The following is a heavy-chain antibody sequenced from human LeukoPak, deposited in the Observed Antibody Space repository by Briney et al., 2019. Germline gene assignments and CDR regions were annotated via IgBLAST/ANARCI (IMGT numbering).Heavy chain of an antibody. CDR1: GYTFTNYG. CDR3: ARPYDFWSGYYDY. J-gene: IGHJ4*02. Sequence: GASVKVSCKASGYTFTNYGISWVRQAPGQGLEWMGWSSGYNGNTNYAQRLQGRVTMTTDTSTSTAYMELRSLRSDDTAVYYCARPYDFWSGYYDYWGQGTLVTVSS. CDR2: SSGYNGNT. V-gene: IGHV1-18*01. D-gene: IGHD3-3*01.